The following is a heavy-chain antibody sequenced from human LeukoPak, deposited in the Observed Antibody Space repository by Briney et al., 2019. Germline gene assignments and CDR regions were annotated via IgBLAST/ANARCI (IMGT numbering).Heavy chain of an antibody. V-gene: IGHV4-59*08. CDR3: ARQPRDGYNIFDD. Sequence: SETLSLTCTVSGGSISSYYWSWIRQPPGKGLEWIGYIYYSGSTNYNPSLKSRVTISVDTSKNQFSLKLSSVTAADTAVYYCARQPRDGYNIFDDWGQGTLVTVAS. CDR1: GGSISSYY. D-gene: IGHD5-24*01. J-gene: IGHJ4*02. CDR2: IYYSGST.